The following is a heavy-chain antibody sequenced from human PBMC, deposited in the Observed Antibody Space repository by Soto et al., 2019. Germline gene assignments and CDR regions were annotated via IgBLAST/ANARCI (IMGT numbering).Heavy chain of an antibody. J-gene: IGHJ6*02. D-gene: IGHD3-10*01. CDR2: ISAFNGNT. CDR3: AREGTTIRNYDYYYYGMDV. Sequence: QVQLVQSGAEVKKPGASVKVSCKASDYTFTSYGISWVRQAPGKGLEWMGWISAFNGNTNYAQKVQGRVTMTRDTSTSTAYMELRSLRSDDTAVYYCAREGTTIRNYDYYYYGMDVWGQGTTVTVSS. V-gene: IGHV1-18*01. CDR1: DYTFTSYG.